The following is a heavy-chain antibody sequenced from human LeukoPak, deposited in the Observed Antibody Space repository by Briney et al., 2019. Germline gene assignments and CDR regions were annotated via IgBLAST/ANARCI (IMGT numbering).Heavy chain of an antibody. CDR2: ISTSGSSI. CDR1: GFTFSTYE. D-gene: IGHD1-26*01. Sequence: GGSLRLSCAAAGFTFSTYEINWVRQAPGKGLEWLSHISTSGSSIHYADSVKGRFTISRDNAKNSLYLQMNSLRAEDTAFYCARAGYLDYYYYYIDVWGKGTTVTVSS. J-gene: IGHJ6*03. CDR3: ARAGYLDYYYYYIDV. V-gene: IGHV3-48*03.